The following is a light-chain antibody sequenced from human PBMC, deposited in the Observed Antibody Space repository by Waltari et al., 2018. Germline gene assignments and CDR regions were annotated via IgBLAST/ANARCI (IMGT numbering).Light chain of an antibody. Sequence: DIVLTQSPATLSLSPGDRATLSCRASQSISNYLAWYQPKPGQAPRLLIYDTSNRATGIPTRFSGSGFGTDFTLTISSLEPEDFAIYYCQQRRNWPLTFGGGTKVEIK. CDR3: QQRRNWPLT. J-gene: IGKJ4*01. V-gene: IGKV3-11*01. CDR2: DTS. CDR1: QSISNY.